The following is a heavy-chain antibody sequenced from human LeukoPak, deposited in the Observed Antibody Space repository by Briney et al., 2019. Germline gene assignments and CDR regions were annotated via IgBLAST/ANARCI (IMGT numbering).Heavy chain of an antibody. CDR3: AREQWLRGWFDP. Sequence: PSETLSLTCTVSGGSISSRNSFWGWIRQSPGKGLEWIGEINHSGSTNYNPSLKSRVTISVDTSKNQFSLKLSSVTAADTAVYYCAREQWLRGWFDPWGQGTLVTVSS. CDR2: INHSGST. CDR1: GGSISSRNSF. J-gene: IGHJ5*02. V-gene: IGHV4-39*07. D-gene: IGHD6-19*01.